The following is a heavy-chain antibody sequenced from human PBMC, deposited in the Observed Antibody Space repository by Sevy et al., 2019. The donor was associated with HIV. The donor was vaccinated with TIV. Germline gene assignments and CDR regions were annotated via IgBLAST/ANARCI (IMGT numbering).Heavy chain of an antibody. CDR2: ISGSGGST. Sequence: GGSLRLSCAASGFTFSSYAMSWVRQAPGKGLEWVSAISGSGGSTYYADSVKGRFTISRDNSKNTLYLQMNSLRAEETAVYYCAKDRGGEYYYDSSGPNPMVPSSYFDYWGQGTLVTVSS. D-gene: IGHD3-22*01. V-gene: IGHV3-23*01. CDR3: AKDRGGEYYYDSSGPNPMVPSSYFDY. J-gene: IGHJ4*02. CDR1: GFTFSSYA.